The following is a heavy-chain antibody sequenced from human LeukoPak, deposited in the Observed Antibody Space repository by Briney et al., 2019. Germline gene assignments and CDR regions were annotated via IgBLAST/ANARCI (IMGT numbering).Heavy chain of an antibody. CDR3: AKGNVMGGRGFDY. J-gene: IGHJ4*02. CDR1: GFTFSDYS. D-gene: IGHD3-16*01. CDR2: IDSSSSYI. Sequence: GGSLRLSCAASGFTFSDYSMTWARQAPGEGLEWVSSIDSSSSYIFYADSMKGRFTISRDNAKNSLYLQMDSLRAEDTAMYFCAKGNVMGGRGFDYWGQGTLVTVSS. V-gene: IGHV3-21*06.